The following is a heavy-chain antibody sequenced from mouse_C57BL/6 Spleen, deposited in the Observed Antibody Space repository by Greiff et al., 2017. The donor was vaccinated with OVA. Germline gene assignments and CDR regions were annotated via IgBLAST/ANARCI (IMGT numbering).Heavy chain of an antibody. D-gene: IGHD1-1*01. CDR2: IYPGDGDT. J-gene: IGHJ2*01. V-gene: IGHV1-82*01. Sequence: VQLQQSGPELVKPGASVKISCKASGYAFSSSWMNWVKQRPGKGLEWIGRIYPGDGDTNYNGKFKGKATLTADKSSSTAYMQLSSLTSEDSAVYFCAREGGSSPWYFDYWGQGTTLTVSS. CDR3: AREGGSSPWYFDY. CDR1: GYAFSSSW.